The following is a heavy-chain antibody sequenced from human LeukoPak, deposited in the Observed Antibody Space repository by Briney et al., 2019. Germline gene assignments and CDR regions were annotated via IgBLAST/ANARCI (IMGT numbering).Heavy chain of an antibody. Sequence: GASVKVSCKASGFTFTGYYMHWVRQAPGQGLEWMGWIDPNSGGTNYAQKFQGRGTITRDTSATTAYMELSSLTSEDMAVYYSTLYNYWGQGTLVTVSS. D-gene: IGHD2-2*02. CDR2: IDPNSGGT. CDR1: GFTFTGYY. J-gene: IGHJ4*02. V-gene: IGHV1-2*02. CDR3: TLYNY.